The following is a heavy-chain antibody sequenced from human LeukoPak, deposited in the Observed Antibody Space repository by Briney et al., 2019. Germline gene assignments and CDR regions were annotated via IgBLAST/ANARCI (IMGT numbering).Heavy chain of an antibody. V-gene: IGHV1-69*01. CDR2: IIPIFGTA. Sequence: GASVTVSFTASGGTFSIYAISWVRQAPGQGLEWMGGIIPIFGTANYAQKFQGRVTITADESTSTAYMELSSLRSEDTAVYYCGCGSRRYYYDSSGYYLTYYYYGMDVWGQGTTVTVSS. D-gene: IGHD3-22*01. CDR3: GCGSRRYYYDSSGYYLTYYYYGMDV. J-gene: IGHJ6*02. CDR1: GGTFSIYA.